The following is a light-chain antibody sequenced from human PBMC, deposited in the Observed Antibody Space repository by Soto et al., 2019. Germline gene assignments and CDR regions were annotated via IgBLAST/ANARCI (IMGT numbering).Light chain of an antibody. CDR2: WAS. CDR3: QQYHSNPRT. J-gene: IGKJ1*01. CDR1: QSVLFTANNKYH. V-gene: IGKV4-1*01. Sequence: DIVMTQSPDSLAVSLGERATINCKSSQSVLFTANNKYHLAWYQRKPGQPPKLLIYWASTRESGVPDRFSGSGSGTDFTLTSSSLQAGDVAVYYCQQYHSNPRTVGQGTKVEIK.